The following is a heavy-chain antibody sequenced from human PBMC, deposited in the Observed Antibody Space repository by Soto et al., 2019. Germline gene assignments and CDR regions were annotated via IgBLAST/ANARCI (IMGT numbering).Heavy chain of an antibody. J-gene: IGHJ6*02. CDR2: ISDRGRA. V-gene: IGHV4-4*02. D-gene: IGHD3-10*01. CDR3: TRSTHAMNGGAHYMVLVDVLVTGMDV. Sequence: QVQLQVSGPRLVRPSGALSLTCSVSGASITSGHWWTWVRLSPGKGLEWIVEISDRGRAYSNPFLKSSYSLSVGNSQNQFSLMLPSVKAAHTAIYYCTRSTHAMNGGAHYMVLVDVLVTGMDVWAPGTTVSVAS. CDR1: GASITSGHW.